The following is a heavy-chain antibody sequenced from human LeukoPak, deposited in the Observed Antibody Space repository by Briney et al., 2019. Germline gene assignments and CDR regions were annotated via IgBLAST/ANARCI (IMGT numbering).Heavy chain of an antibody. V-gene: IGHV3-48*03. CDR2: ISISDTTI. Sequence: GGSLELSCAASGFTLSSFEVNWVRQAPGKGLEWVSYISISDTTISYADSVRGRFTISRDNSRNSLYLQMNSLRAEDTAVYYCGRGGSSGYNYNAFDLWGQVTMVTVSS. D-gene: IGHD3-22*01. J-gene: IGHJ3*01. CDR1: GFTLSSFE. CDR3: GRGGSSGYNYNAFDL.